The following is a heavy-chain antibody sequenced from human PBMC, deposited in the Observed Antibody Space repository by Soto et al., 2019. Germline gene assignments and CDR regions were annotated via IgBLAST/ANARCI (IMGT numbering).Heavy chain of an antibody. CDR1: GYTFTGYY. Sequence: QVQLVQSGAEVKKPGASVKVSCKASGYTFTGYYMHWVRQAPGQGLEWMGWINPNSGGTNYAQKFQGRVTMTRDTYISTDYMELSRLRSDDTAVYYCARDGGYCSGGSCYSGEGHYYYYGMDVWGQGTTVTVSS. CDR3: ARDGGYCSGGSCYSGEGHYYYYGMDV. V-gene: IGHV1-2*02. J-gene: IGHJ6*02. CDR2: INPNSGGT. D-gene: IGHD2-15*01.